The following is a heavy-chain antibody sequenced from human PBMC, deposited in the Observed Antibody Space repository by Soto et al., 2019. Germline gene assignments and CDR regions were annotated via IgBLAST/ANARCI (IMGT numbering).Heavy chain of an antibody. J-gene: IGHJ5*02. CDR1: GFSFTGYY. CDR2: INAHSGGT. Sequence: ASVKVSCKASGFSFTGYYVHWLRQAPGQGLEWMGWINAHSGGTEYAQKFQGRVTLTRDASIATAYLTLTSLTSDDTALYYCAKDLTRQLAYWLDPWGQGTQVTVSS. V-gene: IGHV1-2*02. CDR3: AKDLTRQLAYWLDP. D-gene: IGHD6-6*01.